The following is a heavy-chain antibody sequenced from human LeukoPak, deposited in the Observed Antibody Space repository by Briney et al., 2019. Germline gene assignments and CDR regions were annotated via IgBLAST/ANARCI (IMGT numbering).Heavy chain of an antibody. CDR2: ISAYNGNT. CDR1: GGTFSSYA. V-gene: IGHV1-18*01. J-gene: IGHJ4*02. Sequence: ASVKVSCKASGGTFSSYAISWVRQAPGQGLEGMGWISAYNGNTNYAQKLQGRVTMTTDTSTSTAYMELRSLRSDDTAVYYCARIISISSSWYGGLGYWGQGTLVTVSS. CDR3: ARIISISSSWYGGLGY. D-gene: IGHD6-13*01.